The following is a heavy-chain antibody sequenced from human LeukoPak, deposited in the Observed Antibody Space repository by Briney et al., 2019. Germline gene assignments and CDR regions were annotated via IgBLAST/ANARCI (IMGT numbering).Heavy chain of an antibody. V-gene: IGHV1-18*01. CDR1: GGTFSSYA. D-gene: IGHD4-11*01. CDR2: ISAYNGNT. J-gene: IGHJ4*02. CDR3: ARDWSWSNYATYYFDY. Sequence: ASVKVSCKASGGTFSSYAISWVRQAPGQGLEWMGWISAYNGNTNYAQKLQGRVTMTTDTSTRTAYMELRSLRSDDTAVYYCARDWSWSNYATYYFDYWGQGTLVTVSS.